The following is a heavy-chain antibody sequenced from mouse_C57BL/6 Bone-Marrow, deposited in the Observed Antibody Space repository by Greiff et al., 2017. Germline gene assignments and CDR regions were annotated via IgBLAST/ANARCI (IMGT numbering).Heavy chain of an antibody. J-gene: IGHJ2*01. CDR3: ARVYYYGSSSYYFDY. CDR1: GFSLSTSGMG. CDR2: IYWDDDK. D-gene: IGHD1-1*01. V-gene: IGHV8-12*01. Sequence: QVTLKESGPGILQSSQTLSLTCSFSGFSLSTSGMGVSWIRQPSGKGLEWLAHIYWDDDKRYNPSLKSRLTISKDTSRHQVFLKLTSVDTADTATYYCARVYYYGSSSYYFDYWGQGTTLTVSS.